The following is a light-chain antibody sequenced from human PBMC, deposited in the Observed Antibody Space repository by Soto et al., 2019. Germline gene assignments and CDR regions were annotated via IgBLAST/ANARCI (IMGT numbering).Light chain of an antibody. Sequence: QSALTQPAFVSGSPGQSITISCTGTSSDVGGYNYVSWYQHPPGKAPKLMISEVSNRPSGVSNRFSGSKSGNTASLTISGLQAKDEADYYCSSYTSTSTRVFGTGTKVTVL. CDR1: SSDVGGYNY. CDR3: SSYTSTSTRV. J-gene: IGLJ1*01. V-gene: IGLV2-14*01. CDR2: EVS.